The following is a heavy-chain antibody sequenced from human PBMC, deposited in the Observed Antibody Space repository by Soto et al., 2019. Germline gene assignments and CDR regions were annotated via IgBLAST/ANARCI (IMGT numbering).Heavy chain of an antibody. CDR3: ASTPAGDYVFDY. CDR1: GGSISSSSYY. V-gene: IGHV4-39*01. Sequence: TSETLSLTCTVSGGSISSSSYYWGWIRQPPGKGLEWIGSIYYSGSTYYNPSLKSRVTISVDTSKNQFSLKLSSVTAADTAVYYCASTPAGDYVFDYWGQGTLVTVSS. J-gene: IGHJ4*02. D-gene: IGHD4-17*01. CDR2: IYYSGST.